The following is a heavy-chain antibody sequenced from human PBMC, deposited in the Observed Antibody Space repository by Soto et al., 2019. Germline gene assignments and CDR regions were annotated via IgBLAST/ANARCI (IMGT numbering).Heavy chain of an antibody. CDR2: INPNSGGT. V-gene: IGHV1-2*04. J-gene: IGHJ6*02. Sequence: SSVKVSCKASGYTFTGYYMHWVRQAPGQGLEWMGWINPNSGGTNYAQKFQGWVTMTRDTSISTAYMELSRLRSDDTAVYYCARSDHPQYNRHCHWTECYRMDGWGQGTKVPV. CDR1: GYTFTGYY. CDR3: ARSDHPQYNRHCHWTECYRMDG. D-gene: IGHD1-7*01.